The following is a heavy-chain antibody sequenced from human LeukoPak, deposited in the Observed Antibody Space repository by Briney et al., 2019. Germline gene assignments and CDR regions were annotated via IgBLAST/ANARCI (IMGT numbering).Heavy chain of an antibody. Sequence: GGSLRLSCAASGFTFSDYHMTWIRQAPGKGLEWVSYISGSSIYTMYADSVKGRFTISRDNAKNSLYLQMNSLRAEDTAVYYCARAGGGDKQQLVWNFDLWGRGTLVTVSS. J-gene: IGHJ2*01. D-gene: IGHD6-13*01. V-gene: IGHV3-11*05. CDR3: ARAGGGDKQQLVWNFDL. CDR2: ISGSSIYT. CDR1: GFTFSDYH.